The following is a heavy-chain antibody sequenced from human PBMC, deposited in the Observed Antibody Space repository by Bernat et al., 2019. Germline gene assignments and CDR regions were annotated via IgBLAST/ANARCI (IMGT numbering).Heavy chain of an antibody. Sequence: QVQLQESGPGLVKPSGTLSLTCAVSGGSISSSNWWSWVRQPPGKGLEWIGEIYHSGSTNYNPSLKSRVTILVDKSKNQFSLKMRSVTAADTAVYYCARTDVNYDCWGGYGRGGWFDPWGQGTLVTVSS. CDR3: ARTDVNYDCWGGYGRGGWFDP. D-gene: IGHD3-3*01. CDR2: IYHSGST. CDR1: GGSISSSNW. V-gene: IGHV4-4*02. J-gene: IGHJ5*02.